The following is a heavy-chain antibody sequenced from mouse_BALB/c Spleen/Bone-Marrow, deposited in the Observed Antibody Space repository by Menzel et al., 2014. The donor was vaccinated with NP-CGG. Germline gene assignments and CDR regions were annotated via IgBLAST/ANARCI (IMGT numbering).Heavy chain of an antibody. CDR2: INPASSTI. J-gene: IGHJ3*01. CDR1: GVDFSRYW. CDR3: AKNYYYGYVAY. D-gene: IGHD1-2*01. V-gene: IGHV4-1*02. Sequence: AGGGVDFSRYWMTWVRQAPGKGLEWIGEINPASSTINYTPSLKDKFIISRDNAKNTLYLQMSKVRSEDTALYYCAKNYYYGYVAYWGQGTLVTVSA.